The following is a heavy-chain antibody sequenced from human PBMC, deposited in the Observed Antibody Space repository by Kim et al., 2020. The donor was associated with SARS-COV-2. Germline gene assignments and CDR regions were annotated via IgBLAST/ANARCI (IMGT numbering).Heavy chain of an antibody. V-gene: IGHV1-3*01. D-gene: IGHD3-3*01. Sequence: QKFQGRVTISRDTSASTAYMELSSLRSEDTAVYYCAREPNYDFWSCYYLSYWGQGTLVTVSS. J-gene: IGHJ4*02. CDR3: AREPNYDFWSCYYLSY.